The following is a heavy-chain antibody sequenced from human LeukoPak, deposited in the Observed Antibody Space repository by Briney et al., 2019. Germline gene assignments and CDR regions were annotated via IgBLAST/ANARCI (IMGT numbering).Heavy chain of an antibody. J-gene: IGHJ4*02. D-gene: IGHD3-22*01. V-gene: IGHV4-59*01. CDR2: FHYSGST. CDR1: GDSISTYY. Sequence: SETLSLTCTVSGDSISTYYWSWIRQPPGKGLEYIGYFHYSGSTNYNPSLKSRVTISVDTSKNQFSLKLTSVTAADTAVYYCARDQAYYYDHLLGGGYDYWGQGTLVTVSS. CDR3: ARDQAYYYDHLLGGGYDY.